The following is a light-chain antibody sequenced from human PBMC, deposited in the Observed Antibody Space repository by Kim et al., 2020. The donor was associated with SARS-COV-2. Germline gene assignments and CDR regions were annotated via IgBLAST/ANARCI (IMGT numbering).Light chain of an antibody. Sequence: DIQMTQSPSTLSASVGDRVTITCRASQIINTYLAWYQQKPGKAPDLLIYQASSLQIGVPSRFSGSGSGTEFTLTINSLQPDDFATYYCQHYIRFPYTFGQGTKLDI. CDR1: QIINTY. V-gene: IGKV1-5*03. CDR3: QHYIRFPYT. CDR2: QAS. J-gene: IGKJ2*01.